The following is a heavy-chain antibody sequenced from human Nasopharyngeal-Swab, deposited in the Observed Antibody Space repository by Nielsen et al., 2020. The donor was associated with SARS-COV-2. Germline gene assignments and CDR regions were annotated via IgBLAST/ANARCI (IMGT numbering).Heavy chain of an antibody. CDR2: IYYSGST. J-gene: IGHJ5*02. V-gene: IGHV4-59*01. Sequence: SETLSLTCTVSGGSISSYYWSWIRQPPGKGLEWIGYIYYSGSTNYNPSLKSRVTISVDTSKHQFSLKLSSVTAADTAVYYCAREGGLDYDYVWGSYRPSNWFDPWGQGTLVTVSS. CDR3: AREGGLDYDYVWGSYRPSNWFDP. CDR1: GGSISSYY. D-gene: IGHD3-16*02.